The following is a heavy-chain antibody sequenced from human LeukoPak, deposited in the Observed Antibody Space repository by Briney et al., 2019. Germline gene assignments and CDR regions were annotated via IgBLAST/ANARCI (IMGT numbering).Heavy chain of an antibody. CDR3: ARAGSEYATGTNNWFDP. Sequence: GRSLRLSCAASGFTFSSYGMHWVRQAPGKGLEWVAVIWYDGSNKYYADSVKGRFTFSRDNSKNTLYLQMNSLRAEDTAVYYCARAGSEYATGTNNWFDPWGQGTLVTVSS. CDR1: GFTFSSYG. V-gene: IGHV3-33*01. D-gene: IGHD1-1*01. J-gene: IGHJ5*02. CDR2: IWYDGSNK.